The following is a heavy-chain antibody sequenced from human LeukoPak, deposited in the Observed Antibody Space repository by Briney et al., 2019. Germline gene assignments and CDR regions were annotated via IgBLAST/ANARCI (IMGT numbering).Heavy chain of an antibody. CDR3: AKVYGYSYGYKYFDY. CDR2: ITTGDGNT. Sequence: GGSLRLSCTASGFTFSSYTMTWVRQAPGKGLKWVSTITTGDGNTYYADSVKGRFTVSRDDSKNTLYLQMNSLRAEDTAVYYCAKVYGYSYGYKYFDYWGQGTLVTVSS. D-gene: IGHD5-18*01. CDR1: GFTFSSYT. J-gene: IGHJ4*02. V-gene: IGHV3-23*01.